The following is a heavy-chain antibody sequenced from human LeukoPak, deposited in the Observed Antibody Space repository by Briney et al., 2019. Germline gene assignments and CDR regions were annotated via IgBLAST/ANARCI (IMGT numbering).Heavy chain of an antibody. CDR1: GFTFSSYA. J-gene: IGHJ6*02. Sequence: PGRSLRLSCAASGFTFSSYAMHWVRQAPGKGLEWVAVISYDGSNKYYADSVKGRFTISRDNSKNTLYLQMNSLRAGDTAVYYCARENYDILTGYYYGMDVWGQGTTVTVSS. CDR2: ISYDGSNK. D-gene: IGHD3-9*01. V-gene: IGHV3-30-3*01. CDR3: ARENYDILTGYYYGMDV.